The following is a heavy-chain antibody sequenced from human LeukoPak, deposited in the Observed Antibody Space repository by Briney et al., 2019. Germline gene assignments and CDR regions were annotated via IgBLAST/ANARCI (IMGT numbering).Heavy chain of an antibody. CDR1: GFTLSTCG. D-gene: IGHD5-12*01. CDR2: ISHDGNSK. J-gene: IGHJ5*02. Sequence: GGSLRLSCAASGFTLSTCGMHWVRQAPGKGLEWVAMISHDGNSKQYADFAKGRFTISRDNSKNTLYLEMNSLRTEDTAVYHCARGGYSGYDPLNWFDPWGQGTLVTVSS. CDR3: ARGGYSGYDPLNWFDP. V-gene: IGHV3-30*03.